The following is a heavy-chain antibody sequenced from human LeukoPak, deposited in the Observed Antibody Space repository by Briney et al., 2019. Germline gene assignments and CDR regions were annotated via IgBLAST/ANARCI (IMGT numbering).Heavy chain of an antibody. CDR2: ISAYNTNT. J-gene: IGHJ4*02. D-gene: IGHD3-10*01. Sequence: ASVKVSCKASGYTFSTYGISWVRQAPGQGLEWMAWISAYNTNTNYAQKFQGRVTMTRDMSTSTVYMELSSLRSEDTAVYYCASFATHRRGSGSYMGFDYWGQGTLVTVSS. CDR1: GYTFSTYG. CDR3: ASFATHRRGSGSYMGFDY. V-gene: IGHV1-18*01.